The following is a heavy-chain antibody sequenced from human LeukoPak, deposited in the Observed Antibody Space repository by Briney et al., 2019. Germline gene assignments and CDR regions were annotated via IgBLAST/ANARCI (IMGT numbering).Heavy chain of an antibody. V-gene: IGHV3-9*01. CDR2: ISWNSGSI. CDR1: GFTFDDYA. D-gene: IGHD6-13*01. CDR3: AKDRGSSWSTWYYFDY. J-gene: IGHJ4*02. Sequence: GGSLRLSCAASGFTFDDYAIHWVRQAPGKGLEWVSGISWNSGSIGYADSVKGRFTISRDNAKNSLYLQMNSLRAEDTALYYCAKDRGSSWSTWYYFDYWGQGTLVTVSS.